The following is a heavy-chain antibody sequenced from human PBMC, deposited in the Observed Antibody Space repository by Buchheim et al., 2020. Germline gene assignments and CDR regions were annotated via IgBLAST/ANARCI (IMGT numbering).Heavy chain of an antibody. D-gene: IGHD4-17*01. CDR3: VKDILPGGADV. Sequence: EVQVVESGGGLVQPGRSLRLSCVESGLIFDDYAVHWVRQAPGKGLEWVSGIFLRSGVTDYADSVRGRFTISSDKAKRSLFLQMDSLITEDTALYYCVKDILPGGADVWGPGTT. CDR1: GLIFDDYA. V-gene: IGHV3-9*01. CDR2: IFLRSGVT. J-gene: IGHJ6*02.